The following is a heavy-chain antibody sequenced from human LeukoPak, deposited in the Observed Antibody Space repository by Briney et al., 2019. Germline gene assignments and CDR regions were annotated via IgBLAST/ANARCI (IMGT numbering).Heavy chain of an antibody. CDR1: GLTFGDYA. CDR2: IRSKAYGGTT. V-gene: IGHV3-49*04. J-gene: IGHJ3*02. Sequence: PGGSLRHSCTASGLTFGDYAMSWVRQAPGKGLEGVSFIRSKAYGGTTEYAASVKGRFIISRDDSKSTAYLQMNSLKTEDTAVYYGSRVRYCSGRSCYFGAFDIWGQGTMVTVSS. CDR3: SRVRYCSGRSCYFGAFDI. D-gene: IGHD2-15*01.